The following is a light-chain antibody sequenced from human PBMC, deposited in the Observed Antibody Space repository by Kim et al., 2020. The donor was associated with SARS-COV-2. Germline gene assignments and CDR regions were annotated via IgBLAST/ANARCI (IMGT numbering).Light chain of an antibody. CDR1: SSDVGSYNR. J-gene: IGLJ2*01. V-gene: IGLV2-18*02. CDR2: EVS. CDR3: SSYTSSSTPVV. Sequence: HSVTSSCTGTSSDVGSYNRVSWYQQPPGTAPKLMIYEVSNRPSGVPDRFSGSKSGNTASLTISGLQAEDEADYYCSSYTSSSTPVVFGGGTQLTVL.